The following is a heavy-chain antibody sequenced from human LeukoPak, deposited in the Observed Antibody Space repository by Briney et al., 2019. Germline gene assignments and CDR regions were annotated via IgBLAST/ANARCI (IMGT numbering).Heavy chain of an antibody. J-gene: IGHJ4*02. CDR1: GFTFSSYW. CDR3: ARGLAVGRFDY. V-gene: IGHV3-7*03. CDR2: IKQDGSEK. D-gene: IGHD6-19*01. Sequence: PGGSLRLSCAASGFTFSSYWMSWVRQAPGKGLEWVANIKQDGSEKYYVDSVKGRFTISRDNAKNSLYLQMNSLRAEDTAVYHCARGLAVGRFDYWGQGTLVTVSS.